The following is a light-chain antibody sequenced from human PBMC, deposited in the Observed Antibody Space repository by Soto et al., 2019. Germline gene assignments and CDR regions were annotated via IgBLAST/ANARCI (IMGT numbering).Light chain of an antibody. V-gene: IGLV1-40*01. CDR1: SSNIGAGYD. CDR3: LSFDSSLSVV. Sequence: QAVLTQPPSVSGAAGKRVTISCTGSSSNIGAGYDVHWYQQLPGRAPKLLIYGNTNRPSGVPDRFSGSKSGTSASLAITGLQAEDEADYYCLSFDSSLSVVFGGGSKLT. J-gene: IGLJ2*01. CDR2: GNT.